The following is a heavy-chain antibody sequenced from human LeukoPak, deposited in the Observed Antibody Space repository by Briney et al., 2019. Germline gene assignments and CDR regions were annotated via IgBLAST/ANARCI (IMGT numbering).Heavy chain of an antibody. Sequence: WASVKVSCKASGYTFTSYGISWVRQAPGQGLEWMGWISAYNGNTNYAQKLQGRVTMTTDTSTSTAYMELRSLRSDDTAVYYCARVRNEYYYYYGMDVWGQGTTVTVSS. V-gene: IGHV1-18*01. CDR1: GYTFTSYG. CDR3: ARVRNEYYYYYGMDV. CDR2: ISAYNGNT. J-gene: IGHJ6*02.